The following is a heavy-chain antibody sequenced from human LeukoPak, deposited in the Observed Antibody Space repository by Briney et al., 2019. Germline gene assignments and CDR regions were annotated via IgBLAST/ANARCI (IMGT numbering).Heavy chain of an antibody. D-gene: IGHD3-22*01. J-gene: IGHJ5*02. Sequence: PGGSLRLSCAASGFTFSSYGMHWVPQAPGKGLEWVAVISYDGSNKYYADSVKGRFTISRDNSKNTLYLQMNSLRAEDTAVYYCARAAYYYDSSGYLAGGEVPSLDWFDPWGQGTLVTVSS. V-gene: IGHV3-30*03. CDR2: ISYDGSNK. CDR3: ARAAYYYDSSGYLAGGEVPSLDWFDP. CDR1: GFTFSSYG.